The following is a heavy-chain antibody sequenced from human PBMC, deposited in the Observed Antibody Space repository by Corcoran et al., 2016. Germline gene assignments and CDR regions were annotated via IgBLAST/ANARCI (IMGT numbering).Heavy chain of an antibody. Sequence: EVQLVVSGGGLAKPGESLRLSCVASGFTFTDAWMSWVRQAPGKGLEWVGRIKSHGSGGTTDYAAPVKDRFTISRDDSRNTVFLQMDSLKSDDTAVYYYKWEHKVYYGTDVWGQGTTVTVSS. V-gene: IGHV3-15*01. CDR2: IKSHGSGGTT. J-gene: IGHJ6*02. CDR3: KWEHKVYYGTDV. D-gene: IGHD1-26*01. CDR1: GFTFTDAW.